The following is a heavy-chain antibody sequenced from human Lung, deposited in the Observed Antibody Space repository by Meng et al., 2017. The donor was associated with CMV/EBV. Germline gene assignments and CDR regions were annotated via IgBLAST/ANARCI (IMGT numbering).Heavy chain of an antibody. CDR1: GGSSSSSSYY. Sequence: LXCTVSGGSSSSSSYYWGWIRQSPRKGLEWIGNIYYSGTTYYNPSLKSRVTISVDTSKNQFSLKLSSVTAADTAVYYCVGGRGSSWYQADYFDYWXQGTLVTFSS. D-gene: IGHD6-13*01. J-gene: IGHJ4*02. V-gene: IGHV4-39*07. CDR3: VGGRGSSWYQADYFDY. CDR2: IYYSGTT.